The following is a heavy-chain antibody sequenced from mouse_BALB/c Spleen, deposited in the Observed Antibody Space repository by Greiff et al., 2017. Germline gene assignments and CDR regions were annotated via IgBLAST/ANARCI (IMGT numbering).Heavy chain of an antibody. V-gene: IGHV14-1*02. J-gene: IGHJ3*01. CDR2: IDPENGNT. CDR3: ASLYGSIYALAY. D-gene: IGHD1-1*01. CDR1: GFNIKDYY. Sequence: VQLKESGAELVRPGALVKLSCKASGFNIKDYYMHWVKQRPEQGLEWIGWIDPENGNTIYDPKFQGKASITADTSSNTAYLRLSSLTSEDTAVYYSASLYGSIYALAYRGEGTLVTVSA.